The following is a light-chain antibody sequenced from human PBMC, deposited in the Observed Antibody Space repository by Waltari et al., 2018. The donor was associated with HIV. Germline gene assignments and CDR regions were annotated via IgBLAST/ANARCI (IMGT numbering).Light chain of an antibody. Sequence: SYVVTQPPSVSVAPAQTASLTCGGSDIGTKGVHWYQQKPGQAPILVLYDNTDRPSGIPERFSGSNSGNTATLTITRVDGGDEADYYCHVWDASSDHVIFGGGTKLTVL. CDR3: HVWDASSDHVI. CDR2: DNT. J-gene: IGLJ2*01. CDR1: DIGTKG. V-gene: IGLV3-21*02.